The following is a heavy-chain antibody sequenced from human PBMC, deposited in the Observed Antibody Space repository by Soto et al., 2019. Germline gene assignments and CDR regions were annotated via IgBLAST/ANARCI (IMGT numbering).Heavy chain of an antibody. J-gene: IGHJ6*02. V-gene: IGHV3-30*18. CDR3: AKARENRRYCSSTSCARGMDV. Sequence: GGSLRLSCAASGFTFSSYGMHWVRQAPGKGLEWVAVISYDGSNKYYADSVKGRFTISRDNSKNTLYLQMNSLRAEDTAVYYWAKARENRRYCSSTSCARGMDVWGQGTTVTVSS. CDR1: GFTFSSYG. CDR2: ISYDGSNK. D-gene: IGHD2-2*01.